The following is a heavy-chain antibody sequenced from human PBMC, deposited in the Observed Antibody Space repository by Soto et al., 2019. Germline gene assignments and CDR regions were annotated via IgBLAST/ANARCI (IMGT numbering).Heavy chain of an antibody. CDR3: ARETGYCSGGSCKYFDY. CDR1: RFTFSSYG. Sequence: ESGGGVVQPGRSLRLSCAASRFTFSSYGMHWVRQAPDKGLEWVAVIWYDGSIKDYADSVRGRFTISRDNSQNTLYLQMNSLRAEDTAVYYCARETGYCSGGSCKYFDYWGQGTLVTVSS. D-gene: IGHD2-15*01. J-gene: IGHJ4*02. CDR2: IWYDGSIK. V-gene: IGHV3-33*01.